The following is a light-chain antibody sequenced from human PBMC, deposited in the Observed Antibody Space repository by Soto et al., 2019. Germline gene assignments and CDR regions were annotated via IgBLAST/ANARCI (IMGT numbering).Light chain of an antibody. V-gene: IGKV1-9*01. J-gene: IGKJ1*01. CDR3: QQLNSYPQT. Sequence: DIQLTQCPSFLSACVGDRVTITCRASQGISSYLAWYQQQPGKAPKLLIYAASTLQSGVPSSFSGSGSGTEFTPTISSLQPEDVATYYCQQLNSYPQTCGQGTKG. CDR1: QGISSY. CDR2: AAS.